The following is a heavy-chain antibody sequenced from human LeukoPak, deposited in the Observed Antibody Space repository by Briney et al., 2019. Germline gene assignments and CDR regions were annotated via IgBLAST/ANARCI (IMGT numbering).Heavy chain of an antibody. Sequence: SVTVSCKASGGAFTSYAISWVRQAPGQGLEWMGGIIPIFGTANYAQKFQGRVTITTDESTSTAYMELSSLRSEDTAVYYCARNYMYYGSGVEWFDPWGQGTLVTVSS. CDR1: GGAFTSYA. D-gene: IGHD3-10*01. CDR2: IIPIFGTA. V-gene: IGHV1-69*05. J-gene: IGHJ5*02. CDR3: ARNYMYYGSGVEWFDP.